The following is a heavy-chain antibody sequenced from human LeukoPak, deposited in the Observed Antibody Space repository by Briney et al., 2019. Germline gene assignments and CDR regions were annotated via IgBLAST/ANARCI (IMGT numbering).Heavy chain of an antibody. V-gene: IGHV4-34*01. Sequence: SETLSLTCAVYGGSFSGYYWSWIRQPPGKGLEWIGEINHSGSTNYNPSLKSRVTKSVDTSKNQFSLKLSSVTAADTAVYYCARGGDFWSGYPDYWGQGTLVTVSS. CDR1: GGSFSGYY. CDR2: INHSGST. J-gene: IGHJ4*02. D-gene: IGHD3-3*01. CDR3: ARGGDFWSGYPDY.